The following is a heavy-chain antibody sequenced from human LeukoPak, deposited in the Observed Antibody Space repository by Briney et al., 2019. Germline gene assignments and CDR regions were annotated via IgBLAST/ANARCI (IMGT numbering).Heavy chain of an antibody. D-gene: IGHD3-22*01. CDR3: AKGSYYDSSGSFYFDY. J-gene: IGHJ4*02. Sequence: PGGSLRLSCAASGFTFSSHWLTWVRLAPGKGLEWVSGISGSGDNTYYADSVKGRFTISRDNSKNTLYVQVNSLGTEDTAAYYCAKGSYYDSSGSFYFDYWGQGTLVTVSS. V-gene: IGHV3-23*01. CDR1: GFTFSSHW. CDR2: ISGSGDNT.